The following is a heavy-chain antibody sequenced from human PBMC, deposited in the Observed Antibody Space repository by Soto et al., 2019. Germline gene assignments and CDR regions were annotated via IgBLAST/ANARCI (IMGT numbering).Heavy chain of an antibody. J-gene: IGHJ1*01. CDR1: GGSISSYY. Sequence: SETLSLTCTVSGGSISSYYWSWIRQPPGKGLEWIGYIYYSGSTNYNPSLKSRVTISVDTSKNQFSLKLSSVTAADTAVYYCASQQRGRYGDFRHWGQGTLVPVSS. V-gene: IGHV4-59*01. D-gene: IGHD4-17*01. CDR3: ASQQRGRYGDFRH. CDR2: IYYSGST.